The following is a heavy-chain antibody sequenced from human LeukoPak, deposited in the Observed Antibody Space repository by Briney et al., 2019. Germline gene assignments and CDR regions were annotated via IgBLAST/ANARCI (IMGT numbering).Heavy chain of an antibody. D-gene: IGHD1-1*01. CDR1: GFTFSNFW. CDR2: IVSETVGGRT. J-gene: IGHJ4*02. Sequence: PGGSLRLSCAASGFTFSNFWMHWVRQAPGKGLEWVARIVSETVGGRTDYAASVEGRFTISRDDSKSTLFLQMSSLKIEDTAVYYCATSITTPGAFDIWGQGVLVTVSS. V-gene: IGHV3-15*04. CDR3: ATSITTPGAFDI.